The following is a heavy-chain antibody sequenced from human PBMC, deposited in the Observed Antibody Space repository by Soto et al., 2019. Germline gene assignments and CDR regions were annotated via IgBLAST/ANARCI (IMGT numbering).Heavy chain of an antibody. Sequence: GGSLRLSCAASGFTFRDYYMSWIRQAPGKGLEWVSYIGSIGSTRYYADSVKGRFTVSRDNAKDSLYLQMNSLRDDDTAVYYCARMPGERRRVARYYYYYYMDVWGKGTTVTVSS. CDR1: GFTFRDYY. D-gene: IGHD7-27*01. J-gene: IGHJ6*03. CDR3: ARMPGERRRVARYYYYYYMDV. CDR2: IGSIGSTR. V-gene: IGHV3-11*01.